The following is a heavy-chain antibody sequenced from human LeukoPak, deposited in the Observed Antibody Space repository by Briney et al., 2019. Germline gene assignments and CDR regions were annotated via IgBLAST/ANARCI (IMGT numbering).Heavy chain of an antibody. J-gene: IGHJ4*02. CDR3: ARAPGIVGTTPFGNY. V-gene: IGHV4-61*03. Sequence: TSEALSLTCSVFGGSVSSGSYYWSWIRQSPEKGLEWIGCIYYSGSTNYNPSLRGRVAMSIDTSKNHFSLRLISVTAADTAIYYCARAPGIVGTTPFGNYWGRGTLVTVSS. CDR1: GGSVSSGSYY. CDR2: IYYSGST. D-gene: IGHD1-26*01.